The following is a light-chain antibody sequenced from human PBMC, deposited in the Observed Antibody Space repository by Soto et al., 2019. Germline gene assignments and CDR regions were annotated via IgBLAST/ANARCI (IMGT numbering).Light chain of an antibody. Sequence: DIVLTQSPGTLSLSPGERATLSCRASQIISSTYLGWYQQKPGQAPRLLIYGASSRATGIPDRFSGSGSGTDFTLTISRLEPEDFAVYYCQQYGSSPLTFGGGTKVDIK. CDR3: QQYGSSPLT. CDR1: QIISSTY. CDR2: GAS. V-gene: IGKV3-20*01. J-gene: IGKJ4*01.